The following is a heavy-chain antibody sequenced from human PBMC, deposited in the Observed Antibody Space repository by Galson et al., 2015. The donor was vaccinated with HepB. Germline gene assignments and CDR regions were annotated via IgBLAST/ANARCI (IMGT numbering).Heavy chain of an antibody. CDR2: IWYDGSNK. D-gene: IGHD3-3*01. CDR3: ARAYYDFWSGNSRPYYYYGMDV. CDR1: GFTFSSYG. V-gene: IGHV3-33*01. Sequence: SLRLSCAASGFTFSSYGMHWVRQAPGKGLEWVAVIWYDGSNKYYADSVKGRFTISRDNSKNTLYLQMNSLRAEDTAVYYCARAYYDFWSGNSRPYYYYGMDVWGQGTTVTVSS. J-gene: IGHJ6*02.